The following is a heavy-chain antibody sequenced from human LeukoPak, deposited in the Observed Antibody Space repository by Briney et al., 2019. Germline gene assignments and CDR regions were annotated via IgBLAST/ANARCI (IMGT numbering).Heavy chain of an antibody. CDR3: ARASLLEWSPGPFDY. V-gene: IGHV3-64*01. J-gene: IGHJ4*02. D-gene: IGHD3-3*01. Sequence: GGSLRLSCAASGFTFSSYAMHWVRQAPGKGLEYVSAISSSGGSTYYANSVKGRFTISRDNSKNTLYLQMGSLRAEDMAVYYCARASLLEWSPGPFDYWGQGTLVTVSS. CDR2: ISSSGGST. CDR1: GFTFSSYA.